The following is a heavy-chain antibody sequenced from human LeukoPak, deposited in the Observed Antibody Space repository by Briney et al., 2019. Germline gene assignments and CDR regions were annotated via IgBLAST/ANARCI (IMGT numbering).Heavy chain of an antibody. V-gene: IGHV3-30*03. Sequence: GRSLRLSCAASGFTFSSYGMHWVRQAPGKGLEWVAVISYDGSNKYYADSVKGRFTISRDNSKNTLYLQMNSLRAEDTAVYYCARVDYGDSFFDYWGQGTLVTVSS. D-gene: IGHD4-17*01. J-gene: IGHJ4*02. CDR1: GFTFSSYG. CDR3: ARVDYGDSFFDY. CDR2: ISYDGSNK.